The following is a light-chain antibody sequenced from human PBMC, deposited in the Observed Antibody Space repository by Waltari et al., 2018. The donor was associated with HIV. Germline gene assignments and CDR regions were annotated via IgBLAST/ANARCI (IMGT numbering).Light chain of an antibody. CDR3: HQYASFSGT. J-gene: IGKJ1*01. CDR2: QAS. CDR1: PNVGAF. V-gene: IGKV1-5*03. Sequence: DIRLAQSPATLSASAADRGPITCRACPNVGAFLAWYEQKPGTTPKLLIYQASSLAGGVPSRFSGSVSGSDFILTINGPQSDDFAAYYCHQYASFSGTFGQGTKVEL.